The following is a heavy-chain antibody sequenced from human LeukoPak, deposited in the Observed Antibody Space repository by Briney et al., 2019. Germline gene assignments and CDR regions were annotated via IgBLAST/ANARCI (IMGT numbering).Heavy chain of an antibody. Sequence: GGSLRLSCAASGFTFSSYGMHWVRQARGKGLEWVAFIRYDGSNKYYADSVKGRFTISRDNSKNTLYLQMNSLRAEDTAVYYCAKDPYYYDSSGFDYWGQGTLVTVSS. CDR3: AKDPYYYDSSGFDY. J-gene: IGHJ4*02. CDR1: GFTFSSYG. V-gene: IGHV3-30*02. D-gene: IGHD3-22*01. CDR2: IRYDGSNK.